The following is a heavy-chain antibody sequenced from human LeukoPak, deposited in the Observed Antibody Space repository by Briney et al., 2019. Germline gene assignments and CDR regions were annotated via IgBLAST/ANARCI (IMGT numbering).Heavy chain of an antibody. CDR2: IYYSGST. V-gene: IGHV4-39*01. J-gene: IGHJ4*02. Sequence: SETLSLTCTVSGGSISSSSYYWGWIRQPPGKGLEWIGSIYYSGSTYYNPSLKSRVTISVDTSKNQFSLKLSSVTAADTAVYYCARTIFGVVAAGYWGQGTLVTVSS. CDR3: ARTIFGVVAAGY. D-gene: IGHD3-3*01. CDR1: GGSISSSSYY.